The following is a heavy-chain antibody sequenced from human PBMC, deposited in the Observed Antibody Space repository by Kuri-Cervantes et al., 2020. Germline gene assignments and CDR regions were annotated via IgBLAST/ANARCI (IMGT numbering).Heavy chain of an antibody. Sequence: LRLSCTVSGGSISSRSYYWGWIRQPAGKGLEWIGRIYTSGSTNYNPSLKSRVTMSVGTSKNQFSLKLSSVTAADTAVYYCAREDYDFWSGYRYYGMDVWGQGTTVTVSS. CDR1: GGSISSRSYY. J-gene: IGHJ6*02. V-gene: IGHV4-61*02. D-gene: IGHD3-3*01. CDR3: AREDYDFWSGYRYYGMDV. CDR2: IYTSGST.